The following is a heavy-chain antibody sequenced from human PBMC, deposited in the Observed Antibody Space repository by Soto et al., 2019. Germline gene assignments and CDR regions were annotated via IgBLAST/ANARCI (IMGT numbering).Heavy chain of an antibody. J-gene: IGHJ6*02. Sequence: SVKVSCKASGGTFSSYAISWVRQAPGQGLEWMGGIIPIFGTANYAQKFQGRVTITADESTSTAYMELSSLRSEDTAVYYCARGYCSGGSCYYYGMDVWGQGTTVTVSS. V-gene: IGHV1-69*13. CDR3: ARGYCSGGSCYYYGMDV. CDR2: IIPIFGTA. D-gene: IGHD2-15*01. CDR1: GGTFSSYA.